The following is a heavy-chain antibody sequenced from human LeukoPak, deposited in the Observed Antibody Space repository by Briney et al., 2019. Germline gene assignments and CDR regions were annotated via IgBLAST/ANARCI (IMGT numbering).Heavy chain of an antibody. CDR1: GLTFSSYS. CDR2: ISSSSSYI. Sequence: PGGSLRLSCAASGLTFSSYSMNWVRQAPGKGLEWVSSISSSSSYIYYADSVKGRFTISRDNAKNSLYLQMISLKTEDTAVYYCTTDGDVLVYWGQGTLVTVSS. V-gene: IGHV3-21*03. J-gene: IGHJ4*02. CDR3: TTDGDVLVY. D-gene: IGHD7-27*01.